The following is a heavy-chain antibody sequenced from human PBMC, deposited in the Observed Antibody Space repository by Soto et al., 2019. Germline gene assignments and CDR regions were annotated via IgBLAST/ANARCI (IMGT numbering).Heavy chain of an antibody. V-gene: IGHV3-23*01. CDR3: AQPRGYSYGHFDY. D-gene: IGHD5-18*01. J-gene: IGHJ4*02. CDR2: ISGSGGST. Sequence: EVQLLESGGGLVQPGGSLRLSCAASGFTFSSYAMSWVRQAPGKGLEWVSAISGSGGSTYYSDSVKGRFTISRDNSKNTLYLQRNSLRAEDTAVYYCAQPRGYSYGHFDYWGQGTLVTVSS. CDR1: GFTFSSYA.